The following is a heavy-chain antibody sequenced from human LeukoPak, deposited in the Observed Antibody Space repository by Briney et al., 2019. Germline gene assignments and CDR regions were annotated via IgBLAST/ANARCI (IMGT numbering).Heavy chain of an antibody. Sequence: GGVLRLSCVASAFTFTSYAMHWVRQAPGKGVEWVAIISYDESNKYYADSVKGRFTISKDISKNTLYLQMYSLRPDNTAVYFCARAAASHFWSGYSDYYYYYMDVWGQGTTVTVSS. CDR3: ARAAASHFWSGYSDYYYYYMDV. CDR1: AFTFTSYA. D-gene: IGHD3-3*02. V-gene: IGHV3-30*08. J-gene: IGHJ6*03. CDR2: ISYDESNK.